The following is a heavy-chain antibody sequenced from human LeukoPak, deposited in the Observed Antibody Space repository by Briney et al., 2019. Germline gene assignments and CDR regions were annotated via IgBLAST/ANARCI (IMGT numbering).Heavy chain of an antibody. CDR1: GYSFTSYW. D-gene: IGHD3-22*01. CDR3: ASLSSDSYYFDY. V-gene: IGHV5-51*01. J-gene: IGHJ4*02. Sequence: GASLQISCQGSGYSFTSYWIGWVRQLPGKGLEWMGIIYPGDSDTRYSPSFQGQVTISADKSISTAYLQWSSLKASDTAMYYCASLSSDSYYFDYWGQGTLVTVSS. CDR2: IYPGDSDT.